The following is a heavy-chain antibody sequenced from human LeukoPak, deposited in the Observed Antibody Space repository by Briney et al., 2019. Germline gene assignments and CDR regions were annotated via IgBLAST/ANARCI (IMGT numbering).Heavy chain of an antibody. J-gene: IGHJ4*02. Sequence: SVKVSCKASGSTFSSYAISWVRQAPGQGLEWMGGIIPIFGTANYAQKFQGRVTITTDESTSTAYMELSSLRSEDTAVYYCASRYCSGGSCYRYYFDYWGQGTLVTVSS. V-gene: IGHV1-69*05. CDR1: GSTFSSYA. D-gene: IGHD2-15*01. CDR3: ASRYCSGGSCYRYYFDY. CDR2: IIPIFGTA.